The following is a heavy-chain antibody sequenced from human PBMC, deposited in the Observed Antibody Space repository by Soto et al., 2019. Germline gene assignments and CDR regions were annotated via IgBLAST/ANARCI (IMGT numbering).Heavy chain of an antibody. D-gene: IGHD3-16*01. V-gene: IGHV1-69*01. Sequence: QVQLVQSGPEVKKTGTSVKVSCKASGGTFSSRAISWVRQAPGQGLEWMAGIIPVFGRVNYAEKFQDRVTITADESTGTVYMELSSLRSEDTALYYSANSRGGTFLGYHGMDIWGQGTTVSVSS. J-gene: IGHJ6*02. CDR2: IIPVFGRV. CDR3: ANSRGGTFLGYHGMDI. CDR1: GGTFSSRA.